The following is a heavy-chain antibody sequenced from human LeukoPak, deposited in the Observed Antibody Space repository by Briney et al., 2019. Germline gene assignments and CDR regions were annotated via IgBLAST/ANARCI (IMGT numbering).Heavy chain of an antibody. V-gene: IGHV3-21*01. Sequence: GGSLRLSCAASGFTFSSYSMNWVRQAPGKWLEWVSSISSSSSYIYYADSVKGRFTISRGNAKNSPYLQMNSLRAEDTAVYYCARARPRGWYFDYWGQGTLVTVSS. CDR1: GFTFSSYS. D-gene: IGHD6-19*01. CDR2: ISSSSSYI. CDR3: ARARPRGWYFDY. J-gene: IGHJ4*02.